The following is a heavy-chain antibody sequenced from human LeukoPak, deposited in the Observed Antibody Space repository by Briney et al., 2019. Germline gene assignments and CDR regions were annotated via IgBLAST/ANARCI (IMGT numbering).Heavy chain of an antibody. CDR1: GGSFSGYH. V-gene: IGHV4-34*01. J-gene: IGHJ4*02. CDR3: ARTHYGSGSYYGLDY. Sequence: SETLSLTCAVYGGSFSGYHWSWIRQPPGKGLEWIGEINHSGSTNYNPSLKSRVTISVDTSKNQFSLKLSSVTAADTAVYYCARTHYGSGSYYGLDYWGQGTPVTVSS. CDR2: INHSGST. D-gene: IGHD3-10*01.